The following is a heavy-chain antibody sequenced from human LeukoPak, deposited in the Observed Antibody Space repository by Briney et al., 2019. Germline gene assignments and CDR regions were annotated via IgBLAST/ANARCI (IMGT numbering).Heavy chain of an antibody. CDR3: ARGPYDFWSGYYLNY. D-gene: IGHD3-3*01. CDR2: IYPGDSDT. J-gene: IGHJ4*02. Sequence: GESPKISCKGSGYSFTNYWIGWVRQMPGKGLEWVGIIYPGDSDTRYSPSFQGQITISADKSIRTAYLQWSSLKASDTAMYYCARGPYDFWSGYYLNYWGQGTLVTVSS. CDR1: GYSFTNYW. V-gene: IGHV5-51*01.